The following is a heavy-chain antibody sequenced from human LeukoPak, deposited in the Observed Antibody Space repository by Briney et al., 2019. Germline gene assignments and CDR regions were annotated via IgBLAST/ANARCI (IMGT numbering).Heavy chain of an antibody. V-gene: IGHV4-34*01. Sequence: SETLSLTCAVYGGSFSGYYWSWIRQPPGKGLEWIGEINHSGSTNYNPSLKSRVTISVDTSKNQFSLKLSSVTAADTAVYYCARSTRARGSYGVVGTGPLDYWGQGTLVTVSS. CDR2: INHSGST. CDR3: ARSTRARGSYGVVGTGPLDY. D-gene: IGHD1-26*01. J-gene: IGHJ4*02. CDR1: GGSFSGYY.